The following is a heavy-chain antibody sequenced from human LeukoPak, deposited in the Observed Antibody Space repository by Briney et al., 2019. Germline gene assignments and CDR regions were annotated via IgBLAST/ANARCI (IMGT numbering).Heavy chain of an antibody. Sequence: GGSLRPSCSVSGFTFSTHVMHWVRQAPGKGLKYVSAISSNGDNTYYADSVKGRFTISRDNSKNTLYLQMSSLRADDTAVYYCVRGTGHWGQGTLVTVSS. CDR3: VRGTGH. CDR2: ISSNGDNT. J-gene: IGHJ4*02. CDR1: GFTFSTHV. V-gene: IGHV3-64D*06.